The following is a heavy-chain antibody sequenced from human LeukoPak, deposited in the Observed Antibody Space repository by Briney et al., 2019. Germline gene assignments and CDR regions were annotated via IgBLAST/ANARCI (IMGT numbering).Heavy chain of an antibody. J-gene: IGHJ5*02. CDR3: AARDIYSNYLFWFDP. CDR2: IRYDGSNK. Sequence: GGSLRLSCAASGFTFSSYGMHWVRQAPGKGLEWVAFIRYDGSNKYYADSVKGRFTISRDNSKNTLYLQINSLRAEDTAVYYCAARDIYSNYLFWFDPWGQGTLVTVSS. D-gene: IGHD4-11*01. CDR1: GFTFSSYG. V-gene: IGHV3-30*02.